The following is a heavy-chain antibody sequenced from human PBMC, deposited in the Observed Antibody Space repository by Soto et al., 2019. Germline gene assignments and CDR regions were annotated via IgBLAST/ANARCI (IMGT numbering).Heavy chain of an antibody. CDR1: GGTFSTFG. D-gene: IGHD4-17*01. CDR2: IIPFFGTP. Sequence: SVKVSCKASGGTFSTFGISWVRQAPGQGLEWMGGIIPFFGTPRYSQKFEDRITITADESTNTVYMDLRSLTSEDTAIYYCAKSAPMDAGDKYYYDFWGQGALVTVSS. CDR3: AKSAPMDAGDKYYYDF. J-gene: IGHJ4*02. V-gene: IGHV1-69*13.